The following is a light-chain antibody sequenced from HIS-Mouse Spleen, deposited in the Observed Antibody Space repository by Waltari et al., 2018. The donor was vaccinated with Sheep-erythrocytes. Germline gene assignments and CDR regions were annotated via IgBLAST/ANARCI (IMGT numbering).Light chain of an antibody. CDR1: NIGSKS. Sequence: SYVLTQPPSVSVAPGKTAGITCGGNNIGSKSVHWYQQKPGQAPVLVVYDDSARPSGIPERFSGSNSGNTATLTISRVEAGDEADYYCQVWDSSSDHVVFGGGTKLTVL. J-gene: IGLJ2*01. CDR2: DDS. V-gene: IGLV3-21*03. CDR3: QVWDSSSDHVV.